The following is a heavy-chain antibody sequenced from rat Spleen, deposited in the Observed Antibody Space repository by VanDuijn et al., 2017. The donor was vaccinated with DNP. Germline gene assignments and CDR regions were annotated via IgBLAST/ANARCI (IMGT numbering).Heavy chain of an antibody. CDR3: ARGPNYGDFLDFFDY. Sequence: EVKLVESGGGLVQPGRSLKLSCAASGFNFNDYWMGWVRQAPGEGLEWIGQINKDSSTITYIPSLKDKFTISRDSAQNTLYLQMSKLGSEDTATYYCARGPNYGDFLDFFDYWGQGVMVSVSS. CDR2: INKDSSTI. J-gene: IGHJ2*01. V-gene: IGHV4-2*01. CDR1: GFNFNDYW. D-gene: IGHD1-11*01.